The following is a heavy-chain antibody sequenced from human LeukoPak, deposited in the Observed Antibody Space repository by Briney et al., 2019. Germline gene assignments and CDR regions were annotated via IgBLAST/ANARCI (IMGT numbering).Heavy chain of an antibody. CDR2: INPSGGST. CDR1: GYTFTSYY. Sequence: ASVKVSCKASGYTFTSYYMHWVRQAPGQGLEWMGIINPSGGSTSYAQKFQGRVTMTRDMSTSTVYMELSSLRSEDTAVYYCARPHFIAVAGSGLGAFDIWGQGTMVTVSS. J-gene: IGHJ3*02. CDR3: ARPHFIAVAGSGLGAFDI. D-gene: IGHD6-19*01. V-gene: IGHV1-46*01.